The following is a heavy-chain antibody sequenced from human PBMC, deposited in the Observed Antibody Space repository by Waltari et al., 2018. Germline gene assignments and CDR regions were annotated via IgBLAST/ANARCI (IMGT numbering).Heavy chain of an antibody. D-gene: IGHD3-22*01. Sequence: EVQLVASGGGLVQPGRSLRLSCAASGFTFDDYAMHWVRQAPGTGLEWVSGISWNSGSIGYADSVKGRFTISRDNAKNSLYLQMKSLRAEDTALYYCANAGGARVGCDSSGYYSYWGQGTLVTVSS. V-gene: IGHV3-9*01. CDR3: ANAGGARVGCDSSGYYSY. CDR1: GFTFDDYA. CDR2: ISWNSGSI. J-gene: IGHJ4*02.